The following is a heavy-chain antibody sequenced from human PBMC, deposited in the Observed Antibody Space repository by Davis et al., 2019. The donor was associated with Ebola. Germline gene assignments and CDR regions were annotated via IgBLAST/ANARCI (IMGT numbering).Heavy chain of an antibody. D-gene: IGHD1-26*01. CDR2: VSAYNGNT. CDR3: ARGYSGSRRLEY. CDR1: RYTFTSYG. J-gene: IGHJ4*02. V-gene: IGHV1-18*01. Sequence: ASVTVSCQASRYTFTSYGLSWVRQAPGQGLEWMGWVSAYNGNTNYAQKLQGRVTMTTDTSTSTAYMELRSLRSDDTAVYYCARGYSGSRRLEYWGQGTLVTVSS.